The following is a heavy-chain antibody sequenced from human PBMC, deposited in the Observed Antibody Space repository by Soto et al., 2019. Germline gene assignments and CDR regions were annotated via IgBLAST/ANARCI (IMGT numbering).Heavy chain of an antibody. CDR2: IYYAGRS. Sequence: PSETLFLTCTVPGGSISPYYWSWILQAPGKGLEWIGYIYYAGRSSYNPSLKGRVTISLETSKSQFTLRLRSVTAADTAVYYCSRMRPYYPSLEPWGPVTLVTVSS. J-gene: IGHJ5*02. D-gene: IGHD2-21*01. V-gene: IGHV4-59*08. CDR3: SRMRPYYPSLEP. CDR1: GGSISPYY.